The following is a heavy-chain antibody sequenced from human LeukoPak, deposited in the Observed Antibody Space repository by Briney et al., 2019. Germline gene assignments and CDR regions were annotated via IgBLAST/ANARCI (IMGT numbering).Heavy chain of an antibody. CDR3: ARPRILSTVTTDAFDI. J-gene: IGHJ3*02. CDR1: GGTFSSYA. CDR2: IIPIFGTA. Sequence: GASVKVSCKASGGTFSSYAISWVRQAPGQGLEWMGGIIPIFGTANYAQKFQGRVTITADESTSTPYMELSSLRSEDTAVYYCARPRILSTVTTDAFDIWGQGTMVTVSS. V-gene: IGHV1-69*13. D-gene: IGHD4-17*01.